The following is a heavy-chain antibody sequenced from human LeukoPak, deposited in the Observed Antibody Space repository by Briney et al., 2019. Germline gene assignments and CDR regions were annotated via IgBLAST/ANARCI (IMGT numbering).Heavy chain of an antibody. D-gene: IGHD4-17*01. J-gene: IGHJ4*02. Sequence: GGSLRLSCAASGFTFSIYSMNWVRQAPGKGLEWVSYISGSSRTIYYADSVKGRLTISRDNSKNALYLQMNSLRDEDTAVCYCVGLNYGDPRGADYWGQGTLVTVSS. CDR3: VGLNYGDPRGADY. V-gene: IGHV3-48*02. CDR2: ISGSSRTI. CDR1: GFTFSIYS.